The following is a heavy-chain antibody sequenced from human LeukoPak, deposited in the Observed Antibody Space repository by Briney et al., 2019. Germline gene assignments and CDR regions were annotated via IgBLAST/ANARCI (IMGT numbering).Heavy chain of an antibody. Sequence: GGSLRLSCAASRFTFSSYWMSWVRQAPGKGLEWVANINPDASEKYYVGSVKGRFTISRDNAKNSVYLQMNSLRAEDAAVYYCARDTYYFGSGSYYRDSWGQGTLVTVSS. CDR3: ARDTYYFGSGSYYRDS. J-gene: IGHJ4*02. D-gene: IGHD3-10*01. CDR2: INPDASEK. V-gene: IGHV3-7*01. CDR1: RFTFSSYW.